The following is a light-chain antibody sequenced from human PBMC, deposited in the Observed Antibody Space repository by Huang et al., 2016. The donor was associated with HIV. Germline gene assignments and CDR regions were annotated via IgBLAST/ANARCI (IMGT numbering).Light chain of an antibody. Sequence: EVVMTQSPATLSVSPGERATLSCRASQRVSINVAWYQQKPGQAPRLLIYGASTRATGIPARFSGSGSGTEFTLTISGLPSEDYAVYFCQQYDDWPPYTFGQGTKLEIK. J-gene: IGKJ2*01. CDR2: GAS. CDR1: QRVSIN. V-gene: IGKV3-15*01. CDR3: QQYDDWPPYT.